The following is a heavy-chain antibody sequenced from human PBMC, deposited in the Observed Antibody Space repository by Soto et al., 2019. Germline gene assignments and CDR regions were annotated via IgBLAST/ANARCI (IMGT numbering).Heavy chain of an antibody. CDR1: GGSISSSSYY. Sequence: SLTCTVSGGSISSSSYYWGWIRQPPGKGLEWIGSIYYSGSTYYNPSLKSRVTISVDTSKNQFSLKLSSVTAADTAVYYCAVVPAAMLYYYYMDVWGKGTTVTVSS. CDR3: AVVPAAMLYYYYMDV. J-gene: IGHJ6*03. D-gene: IGHD2-2*01. CDR2: IYYSGST. V-gene: IGHV4-39*01.